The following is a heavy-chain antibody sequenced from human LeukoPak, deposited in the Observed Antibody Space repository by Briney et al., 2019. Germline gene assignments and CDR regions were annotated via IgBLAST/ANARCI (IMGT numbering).Heavy chain of an antibody. CDR2: ISSSGSTK. CDR3: ARGYSSGWPIFDY. V-gene: IGHV3-11*04. Sequence: GGSLRLSCAASGFTFSDYYMSWIRQAPGKGLEWVSYISSSGSTKYYADSVKGRFTISRDNAKNSLYLQMNSLRAEDTAVYYCARGYSSGWPIFDYWGQGTLVTVSS. D-gene: IGHD6-19*01. CDR1: GFTFSDYY. J-gene: IGHJ4*02.